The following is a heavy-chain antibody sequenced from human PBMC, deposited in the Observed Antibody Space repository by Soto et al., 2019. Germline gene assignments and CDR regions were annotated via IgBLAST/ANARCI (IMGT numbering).Heavy chain of an antibody. CDR2: IYYSGST. CDR1: GGSISSSSYY. D-gene: IGHD2-15*01. J-gene: IGHJ3*02. CDR3: ARPGSSLVVAATDAFDI. V-gene: IGHV4-39*01. Sequence: QLQLQESGPGLVKPSETLSLTCTVSGGSISSSSYYWGWIRQPPGKGLEWIGSIYYSGSTYYNPSLKSRVTISVDTSKNQFSQKLSSVTAADTYVYYCARPGSSLVVAATDAFDIWGQGTMVTVSS.